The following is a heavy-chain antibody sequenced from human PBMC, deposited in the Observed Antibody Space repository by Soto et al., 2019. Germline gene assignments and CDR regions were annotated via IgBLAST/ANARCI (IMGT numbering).Heavy chain of an antibody. CDR1: GFTFSSYG. J-gene: IGHJ5*02. CDR2: ISYDGSNK. CDR3: AKDQGRFPIRGINWFDP. Sequence: GGSLSLSCAASGFTFSSYGMHWVRQAPGKGLEWVAVISYDGSNKYYADSVKGRFTISRDNSKNTLYLQMNSLRAEDTAVYYCAKDQGRFPIRGINWFDPWGQGTLVTVSS. D-gene: IGHD3-10*01. V-gene: IGHV3-30*18.